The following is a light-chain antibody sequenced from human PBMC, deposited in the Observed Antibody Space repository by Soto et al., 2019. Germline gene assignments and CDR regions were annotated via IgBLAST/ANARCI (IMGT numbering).Light chain of an antibody. V-gene: IGLV2-14*01. CDR3: SSYSISKDYL. Sequence: QSLLTHPASVSWSPGHSITISCTGTSSDVGGYDYVSWYQLHPGKAPKLMVFEVGNRPSGVSYRFSGSKSGNTASLTISGLQAEDEADYFCSSYSISKDYLLGTGTKVTVL. J-gene: IGLJ1*01. CDR1: SSDVGGYDY. CDR2: EVG.